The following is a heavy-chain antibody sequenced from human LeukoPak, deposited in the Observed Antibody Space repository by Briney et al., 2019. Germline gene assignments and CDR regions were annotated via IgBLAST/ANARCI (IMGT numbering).Heavy chain of an antibody. J-gene: IGHJ3*02. CDR2: IYYSGST. CDR3: ARDGFPTYYDSSDAFDI. D-gene: IGHD3-22*01. V-gene: IGHV4-39*07. CDR1: GGSISSSSYY. Sequence: PSETLSLTCTVSGGSISSSSYYWGWIRQPPGKGLEWIGSIYYSGSTYYNPSLKSRVTISVDTSKNQFSLKLSSVTAADTPVYYCARDGFPTYYDSSDAFDIWGQGTMVTVSS.